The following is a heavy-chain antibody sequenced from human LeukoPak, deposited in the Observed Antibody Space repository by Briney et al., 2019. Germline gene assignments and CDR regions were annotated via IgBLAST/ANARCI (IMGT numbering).Heavy chain of an antibody. J-gene: IGHJ6*02. CDR3: ARGLAGALYYYYGMDV. CDR2: INHSGST. Sequence: SETLSLTCAVYGGSFSGYYWSWIRQPLGKGLEWIGEINHSGSTNYNPSLKSRVTISVDTSKNQFSLKLSSVTAADTAVYYCARGLAGALYYYYGMDVWGQGATVTVSS. V-gene: IGHV4-34*01. D-gene: IGHD1-26*01. CDR1: GGSFSGYY.